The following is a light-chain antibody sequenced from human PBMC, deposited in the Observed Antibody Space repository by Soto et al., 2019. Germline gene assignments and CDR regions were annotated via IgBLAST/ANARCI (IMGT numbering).Light chain of an antibody. CDR2: AAS. CDR1: QSINIY. V-gene: IGKV1-39*01. Sequence: DIQMTQSPSSLSASVGDKVTITCRASQSINIYLNWYQQKPGKAPKLLMYAASSLQSGVPSRFSGSGSETDFTLTISSLQPEDFVTYYCQQTYNTPRTFGRGTKVEIK. J-gene: IGKJ1*01. CDR3: QQTYNTPRT.